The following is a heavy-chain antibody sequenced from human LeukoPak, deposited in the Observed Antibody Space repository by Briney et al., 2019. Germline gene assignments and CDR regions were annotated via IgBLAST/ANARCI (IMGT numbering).Heavy chain of an antibody. V-gene: IGHV5-51*01. CDR2: IYPADSDT. CDR1: GYSFNNYW. CDR3: ARRRGDGYNSPFDY. D-gene: IGHD5-24*01. J-gene: IGHJ4*02. Sequence: GESLKISCKGSGYSFNNYWIGWVRQMPGKGLEWMGNIYPADSDTRYSPSFQGQVTISVDKSISTAYLQWSSLKTSDTAMYYCARRRGDGYNSPFDYWGQGTPVTVSP.